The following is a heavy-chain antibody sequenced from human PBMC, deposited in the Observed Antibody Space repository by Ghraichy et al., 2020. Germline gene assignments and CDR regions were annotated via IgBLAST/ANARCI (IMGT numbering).Heavy chain of an antibody. CDR1: GFTFSSYS. D-gene: IGHD3-10*01. CDR3: EREGTMVRGHDI. V-gene: IGHV3-48*01. Sequence: GSLRLSCAASGFTFSSYSMNWVRQAPGKGLEWVSYISSSSSTIYYADSVKGRFTISRDNAKNSLYLQMNSLRAEDTAVYYCEREGTMVRGHDIWGQGTMVTVSS. CDR2: ISSSSSTI. J-gene: IGHJ3*02.